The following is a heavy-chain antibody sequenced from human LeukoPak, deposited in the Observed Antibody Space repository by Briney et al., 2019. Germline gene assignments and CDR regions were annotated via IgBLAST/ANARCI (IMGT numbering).Heavy chain of an antibody. CDR1: GYSFTNFG. CDR3: ARVVATMGETYYYYMDV. J-gene: IGHJ6*03. CDR2: INTYSGYT. D-gene: IGHD5-12*01. V-gene: IGHV1-18*01. Sequence: ASVKVSCKASGYSFTNFGVSWVRQAPGQGLEWVAWINTYSGYTNSAQNLQGRLTITTDTSTSTAYMELRSLRSDDTAVYYCARVVATMGETYYYYMDVWGKGTTVTVSS.